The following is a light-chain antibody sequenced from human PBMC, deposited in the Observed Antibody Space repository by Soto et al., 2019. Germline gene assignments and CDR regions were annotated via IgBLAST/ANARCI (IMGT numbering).Light chain of an antibody. V-gene: IGLV2-8*01. CDR3: SSYAGSNALVV. CDR1: SSDVGGYNY. J-gene: IGLJ2*01. CDR2: EVS. Sequence: QSALTQPPSASGSPGQSVTISCTGTSSDVGGYNYVSWYQQHPGKAPKLMIYEVSKRPSGVPDRFSGSKSGNTASLTVSGLQAEAEADYYRSSYAGSNALVVFGGGTKLTVL.